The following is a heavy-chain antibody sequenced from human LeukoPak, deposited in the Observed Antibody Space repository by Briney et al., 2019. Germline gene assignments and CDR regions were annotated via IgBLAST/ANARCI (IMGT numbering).Heavy chain of an antibody. J-gene: IGHJ4*02. CDR3: ARDPDDYVSGSYDY. Sequence: SETLSLTCAVYGGSFSGYYWSWIRQPPGKGLEWIGEINHSGSTNYNPSLKSRVTISVDTSKNQFSLKLSSVTAADTAVYYCARDPDDYVSGSYDYWGQGTLVTVSS. CDR1: GGSFSGYY. D-gene: IGHD3-16*01. V-gene: IGHV4-34*01. CDR2: INHSGST.